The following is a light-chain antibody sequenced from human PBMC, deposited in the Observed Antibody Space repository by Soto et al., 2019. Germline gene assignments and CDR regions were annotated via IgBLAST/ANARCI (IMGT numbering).Light chain of an antibody. J-gene: IGKJ4*02. V-gene: IGKV1-5*03. CDR1: QTISSW. Sequence: VSGSVGSIVIITCRASQTISSWLAWYQQKPGKAHKLLIYKASTLKSGVPSRFSGSGSGTEFTLTISSLQPDDFATYCCQHYNSYLEGLGEGTKAEI. CDR3: QHYNSYLEG. CDR2: KAS.